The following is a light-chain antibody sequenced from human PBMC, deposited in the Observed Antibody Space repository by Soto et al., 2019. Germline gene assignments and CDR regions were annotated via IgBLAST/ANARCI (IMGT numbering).Light chain of an antibody. J-gene: IGLJ1*01. CDR1: SDDTFNYNF. Sequence: QSALTQPASVSGSPGQSITISCTGPSDDTFNYNFVSWYQLHPGKAPTLMIFEVSDRPSGVSGRFSGSKSGNTASLTISGLQAEDEGDYFCSTYTTSNPLFVFGTGTKGTVL. CDR3: STYTTSNPLFV. CDR2: EVS. V-gene: IGLV2-14*01.